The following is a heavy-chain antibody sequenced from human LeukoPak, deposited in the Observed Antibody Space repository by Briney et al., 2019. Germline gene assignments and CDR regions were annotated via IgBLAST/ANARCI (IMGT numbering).Heavy chain of an antibody. D-gene: IGHD6-13*01. CDR1: GGSISSYY. Sequence: SETLSLTCTVSGGSISSYYWSWIRQPPGKGLEWIGYIYYSGSTNYNPSLKSRVTISVDTSKNQFSLKLSSVTAADTAVYYCASGVGYSSSYDYWGQGTLVTVSS. J-gene: IGHJ4*02. CDR2: IYYSGST. CDR3: ASGVGYSSSYDY. V-gene: IGHV4-59*01.